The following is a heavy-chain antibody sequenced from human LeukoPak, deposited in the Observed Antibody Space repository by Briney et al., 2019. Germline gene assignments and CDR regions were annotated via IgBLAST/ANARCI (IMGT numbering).Heavy chain of an antibody. Sequence: SVKVSCKASGGTFSSYAISWVRQAPGQGLEWMGGIIPIFGTANYAQKFQGRVTITAGESTSTAYMELSSLRSEDTAVYYCARESGDSSGYYYGIFDYWGQGTLVTVSS. D-gene: IGHD3-22*01. CDR2: IIPIFGTA. CDR3: ARESGDSSGYYYGIFDY. V-gene: IGHV1-69*13. CDR1: GGTFSSYA. J-gene: IGHJ4*02.